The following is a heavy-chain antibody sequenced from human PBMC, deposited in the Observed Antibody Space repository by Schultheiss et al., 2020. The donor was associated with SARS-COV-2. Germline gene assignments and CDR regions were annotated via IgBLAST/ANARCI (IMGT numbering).Heavy chain of an antibody. CDR3: ARDYDRSGYPSYYGMDV. V-gene: IGHV4-39*02. J-gene: IGHJ6*02. CDR1: GGSISSSSYY. Sequence: SETLSLTCTVSGGSISSSSYYWGWIRQPPGKGLEWIGSIYYSGSTYYNPSLKSRVTISVDTSKNQFSLKLSSVIAADTAVYYCARDYDRSGYPSYYGMDVWGRGTTVTVSS. CDR2: IYYSGST. D-gene: IGHD3-22*01.